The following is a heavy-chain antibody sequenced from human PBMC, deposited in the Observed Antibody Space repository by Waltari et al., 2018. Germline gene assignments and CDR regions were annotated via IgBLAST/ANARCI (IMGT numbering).Heavy chain of an antibody. CDR1: GFTFSTYG. J-gene: IGHJ4*02. D-gene: IGHD3-9*01. CDR3: ARDRDFGASGPYHFAF. V-gene: IGHV3-30*03. CDR2: ISYSGGNR. Sequence: QLHLVESGGGVVQSGRSLRLYCEGSGFTFSTYGMHWVRQAPGKGLEWVALISYSGGNRVYLDSVKGRFTISRDNSKNTLYLQMTNLTSDDTAVYFCARDRDFGASGPYHFAFWGQGTLVTVSS.